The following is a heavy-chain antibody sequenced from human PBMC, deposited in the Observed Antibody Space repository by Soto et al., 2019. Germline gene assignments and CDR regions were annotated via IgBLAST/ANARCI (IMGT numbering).Heavy chain of an antibody. CDR3: VHSSYTNWCDP. V-gene: IGHV2-5*02. CDR1: GFSLSTSGVS. CDR2: IYWDDDK. Sequence: QITLKESGPTLVKPTQTLTLTCTFSGFSLSTSGVSVGWIRQPPGKALEWLALIYWDDDKRYSPSLKSRVAITQDTSKTQVVLTMTTMDPVDTATYFCVHSSYTNWCDPWGQGTLVTVSS. J-gene: IGHJ5*02. D-gene: IGHD1-20*01.